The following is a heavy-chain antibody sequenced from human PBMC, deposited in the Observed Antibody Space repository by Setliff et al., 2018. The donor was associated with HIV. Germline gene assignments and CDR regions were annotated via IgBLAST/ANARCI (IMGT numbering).Heavy chain of an antibody. CDR3: ARLAASIAARRRFDY. V-gene: IGHV4-61*09. CDR1: GDSISSGSHY. J-gene: IGHJ4*02. D-gene: IGHD6-6*01. CDR2: IHTTGST. Sequence: SETLSLTCSVSGDSISSGSHYWSWIRLPAGKGLEWIGQIHTTGSTNYNPSLKSRVTISMDTSKNQFSLNLNSVTATDTAVYYCARLAASIAARRRFDYWGQGTLVTVS.